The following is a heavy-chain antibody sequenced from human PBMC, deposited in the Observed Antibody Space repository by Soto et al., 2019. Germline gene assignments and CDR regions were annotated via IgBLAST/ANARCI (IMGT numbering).Heavy chain of an antibody. CDR3: TRDASRDSSARGWFDP. V-gene: IGHV3-21*01. J-gene: IGHJ5*02. CDR2: ISSNSAYI. D-gene: IGHD6-13*01. Sequence: EGSLRLSCAASRFTFRSFTMNWVRQAPGKGLEWVSTISSNSAYIYYTDALRGRFTISRDNAKNSLHLQMNSLRAEDTAVYYCTRDASRDSSARGWFDPWGPGTLVTVSS. CDR1: RFTFRSFT.